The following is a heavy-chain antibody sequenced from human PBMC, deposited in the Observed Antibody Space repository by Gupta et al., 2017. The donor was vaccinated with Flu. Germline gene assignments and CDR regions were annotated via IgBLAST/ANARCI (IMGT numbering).Heavy chain of an antibody. CDR1: GFTFNNYW. Sequence: EVKLVESGGGLVQPGGSLRLSCAASGFTFNNYWIHWVRQAPGKGLMWVSRINIDGSSTTYADSVEGRFTISRDNRKKMVYLQMNSLRAEDTAVYYCARVQVDLWLQAFDSWGQGTLVTVPS. D-gene: IGHD5-18*01. CDR2: INIDGSST. J-gene: IGHJ5*01. CDR3: ARVQVDLWLQAFDS. V-gene: IGHV3-74*03.